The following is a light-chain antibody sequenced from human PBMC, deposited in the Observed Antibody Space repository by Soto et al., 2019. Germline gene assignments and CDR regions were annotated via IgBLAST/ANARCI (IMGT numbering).Light chain of an antibody. CDR1: QSVRSSY. CDR3: QQRSDWPWT. Sequence: EIVLTQSPGTLSLSPGERATVSCRASQSVRSSYLAWYQQKPGQAPRLLMYEASNRATGIPARFSGGGSGTDFTLTISSLEPEDFAVYYCQQRSDWPWTFGQGTKVDI. V-gene: IGKV3D-20*02. CDR2: EAS. J-gene: IGKJ1*01.